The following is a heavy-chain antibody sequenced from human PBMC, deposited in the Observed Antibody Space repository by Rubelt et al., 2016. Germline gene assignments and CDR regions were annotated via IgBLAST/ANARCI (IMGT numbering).Heavy chain of an antibody. Sequence: QVQLQQWGAGLLKPSETLSLTCAVYGGSFSGYYWSWIRQPPGKGLEWIGSIYYSGSTYYNPSLKSRVPISVDTSKNQFSLKLSSVTAADTAVYYCARPNYYDSSGYWAEYFQHWGQGTLVTVSS. CDR3: ARPNYYDSSGYWAEYFQH. CDR1: GGSFSGYY. V-gene: IGHV4-34*01. CDR2: IYYSGST. D-gene: IGHD3-22*01. J-gene: IGHJ1*01.